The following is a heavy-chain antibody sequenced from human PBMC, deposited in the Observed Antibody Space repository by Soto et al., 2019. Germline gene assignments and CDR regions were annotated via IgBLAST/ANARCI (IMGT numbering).Heavy chain of an antibody. Sequence: GGSLRLSCAASGFTFSSYAMSWVRQAPGKGLEWVSAISGSGGSTYYADSVKGRFTISRDNSKNTLYLQMNSQRAGDRAVYYGAKDIPADCGGDCYSYFQHWGQGTLVTVSS. CDR2: ISGSGGST. V-gene: IGHV3-23*01. D-gene: IGHD2-21*02. CDR3: AKDIPADCGGDCYSYFQH. J-gene: IGHJ1*01. CDR1: GFTFSSYA.